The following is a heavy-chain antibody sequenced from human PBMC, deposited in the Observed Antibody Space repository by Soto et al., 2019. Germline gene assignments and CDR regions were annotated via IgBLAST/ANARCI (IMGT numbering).Heavy chain of an antibody. Sequence: QVQLVQSGAEVKKPGSSVKVSCKASGGTFSSYAISWVRQAPGQGLEWMGGIIPIFGTANYAQKFQGRVTITADESTSTAYMELSSLRSEDTAAYYCARDGGYCSGGSCRYGMDVWGQGGTVTVSS. J-gene: IGHJ6*02. CDR1: GGTFSSYA. V-gene: IGHV1-69*01. CDR2: IIPIFGTA. D-gene: IGHD2-15*01. CDR3: ARDGGYCSGGSCRYGMDV.